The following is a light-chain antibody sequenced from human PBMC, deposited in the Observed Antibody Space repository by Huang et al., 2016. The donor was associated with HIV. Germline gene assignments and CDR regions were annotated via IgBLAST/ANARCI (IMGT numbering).Light chain of an antibody. J-gene: IGKJ4*01. CDR1: QSVSSN. Sequence: EIVMTQSPATLSVSPGQRATLSCRVSQSVSSNLAWYQQKPGQAPRCLIYGASTRATGLPARFSGSGSGTEFTLTINSLQSEDFAVYYCQQYNNWPLTFGGGTKVEIK. CDR2: GAS. V-gene: IGKV3-15*01. CDR3: QQYNNWPLT.